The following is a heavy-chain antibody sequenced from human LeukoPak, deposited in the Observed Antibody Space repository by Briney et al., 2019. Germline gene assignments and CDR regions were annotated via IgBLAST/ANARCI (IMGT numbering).Heavy chain of an antibody. CDR1: GFTFSDYY. CDR2: ISGSGGST. J-gene: IGHJ4*02. V-gene: IGHV3-23*01. CDR3: AKARGDQYYYDSSGYWDY. Sequence: PGGSLRLSCAASGFTFSDYYMSWIRQAPGKGLEWVSAISGSGGSTYYADSVKGRFTISRDNSKNTLYLQMNSLRAEDTAVYYCAKARGDQYYYDSSGYWDYWGQGTLVTVSS. D-gene: IGHD3-22*01.